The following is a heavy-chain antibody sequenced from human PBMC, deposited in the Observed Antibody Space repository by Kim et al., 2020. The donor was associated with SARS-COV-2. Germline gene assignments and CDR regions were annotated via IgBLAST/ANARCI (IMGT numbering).Heavy chain of an antibody. V-gene: IGHV3-7*01. CDR2: INQDGSEK. CDR3: ARDRSGYCTTTTCYDNWFDP. J-gene: IGHJ5*02. D-gene: IGHD2-2*01. CDR1: GFTLRSYW. Sequence: GGSLRLSCAVSGFTLRSYWMSWVRQAPGRGLERVANINQDGSEKFYLDSVKDRFTISRDNTRNSLYLQMNSLRDEDTAVYYCARDRSGYCTTTTCYDNWFDPWGQGTLVTASS.